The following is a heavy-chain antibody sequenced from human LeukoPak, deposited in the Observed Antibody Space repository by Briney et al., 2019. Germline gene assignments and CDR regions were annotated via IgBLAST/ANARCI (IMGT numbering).Heavy chain of an antibody. Sequence: PGGSLRLSCAASGFTFSSYAVSWVRQAPGKGLEWVSAISGSGGGTYYADSVEGRFTISRDNSKNTVYLQMNSLSTEDTAVYYCAKTTTGYSSGRYPGWPVDYWGQGTLVTVSS. J-gene: IGHJ4*02. V-gene: IGHV3-23*01. CDR3: AKTTTGYSSGRYPGWPVDY. CDR2: ISGSGGGT. CDR1: GFTFSSYA. D-gene: IGHD6-19*01.